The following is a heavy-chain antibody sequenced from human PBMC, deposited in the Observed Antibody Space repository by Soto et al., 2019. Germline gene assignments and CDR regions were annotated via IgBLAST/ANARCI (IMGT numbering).Heavy chain of an antibody. CDR1: GFTFISYA. J-gene: IGHJ5*02. CDR2: ISYDGSNK. V-gene: IGHV3-30-3*01. D-gene: IGHD3-3*01. CDR3: ARDFGDRNSWFDP. Sequence: PGGSLRLSCAASGFTFISYAMHWVRQAPGKGLEWVAVISYDGSNKYYADSVKGRFTISRDNSKNTLYLQMNSLRAEDTAVYYCARDFGDRNSWFDPWGQGTLVTVSS.